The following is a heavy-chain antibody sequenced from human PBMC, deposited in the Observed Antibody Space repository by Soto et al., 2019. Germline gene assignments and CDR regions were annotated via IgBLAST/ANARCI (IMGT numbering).Heavy chain of an antibody. Sequence: QVLLVESGGGLVKPGGSLRLSCAASGFSFSDSYMSWIRQAPGKGLEWVSYISTSSWSSNYAGSMKGRFTISRDNAKNSLYLQMNSHRVEDTGEYYSARDNGGTFDYWGQGTLVTVSS. V-gene: IGHV3-11*05. CDR3: ARDNGGTFDY. D-gene: IGHD2-8*01. CDR2: ISTSSWSS. CDR1: GFSFSDSY. J-gene: IGHJ4*02.